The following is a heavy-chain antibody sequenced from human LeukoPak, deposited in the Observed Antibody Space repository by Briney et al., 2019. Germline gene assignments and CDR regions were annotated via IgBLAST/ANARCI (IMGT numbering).Heavy chain of an antibody. V-gene: IGHV1-8*01. CDR1: GYTFTSYD. CDR2: MNPNSGNT. CDR3: ARADSSFGRHFDWLSYYYYGMDV. D-gene: IGHD3-9*01. J-gene: IGHJ6*02. Sequence: ASVKVSCKASGYTFTSYDINWVRQATGQGLEWMGWMNPNSGNTGYAQKFQGRVTMTRNTSISTAYMELSSLRSEDTAVYYCARADSSFGRHFDWLSYYYYGMDVWGQGTTVTVSS.